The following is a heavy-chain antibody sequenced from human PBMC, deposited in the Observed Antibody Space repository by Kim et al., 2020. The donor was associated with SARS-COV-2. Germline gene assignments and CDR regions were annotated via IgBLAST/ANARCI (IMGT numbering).Heavy chain of an antibody. V-gene: IGHV1-69*13. CDR2: IIPIFGTA. CDR1: GGTFSSYA. D-gene: IGHD3-3*01. CDR3: ARGSPPSGRFLEWFQDL. Sequence: SVKVSCKASGGTFSSYAISWVRQAPGQGLEWMGGIIPIFGTANYAQKFQGRVTITADESTSTAYMELSSLRSEDTAVYYCARGSPPSGRFLEWFQDLWGQGTLVTVSS. J-gene: IGHJ5*02.